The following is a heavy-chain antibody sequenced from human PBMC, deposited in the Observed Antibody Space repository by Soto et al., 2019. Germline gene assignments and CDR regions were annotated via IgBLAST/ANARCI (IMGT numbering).Heavy chain of an antibody. J-gene: IGHJ6*02. D-gene: IGHD3-16*01. V-gene: IGHV4-28*01. Sequence: QVQLQESGPGLVKPSDTLSLTCAVSGYSISSSNWWGWLRQPPGKGLEWIGYIYYSGSTYYNPSLKSRVTMSVDSSKNQFSLKLSSVTAVDTAVYYCARNGGGFLAYMDVWGQGTTVTVSS. CDR2: IYYSGST. CDR3: ARNGGGFLAYMDV. CDR1: GYSISSSNW.